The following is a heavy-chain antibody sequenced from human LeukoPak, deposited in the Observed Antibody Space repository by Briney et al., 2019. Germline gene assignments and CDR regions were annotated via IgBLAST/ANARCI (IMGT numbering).Heavy chain of an antibody. CDR1: GGSISSYY. V-gene: IGHV4-4*07. J-gene: IGHJ4*02. CDR2: IYTSGST. CDR3: ARGYDYGDLDY. Sequence: SETLSLTCTVSGGSISSYYWSWIRQPAGKGLDWIGRIYTSGSTNYNPSLKSRVTMSVDTSKNQFSLKLSSVTAADTAVYYCARGYDYGDLDYWGQGTLVTVSS. D-gene: IGHD4-17*01.